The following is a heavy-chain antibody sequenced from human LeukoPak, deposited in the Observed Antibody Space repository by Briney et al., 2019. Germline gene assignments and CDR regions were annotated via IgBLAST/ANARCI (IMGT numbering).Heavy chain of an antibody. D-gene: IGHD4-23*01. Sequence: GGSLRLSCAASGFSFQYYWMAWVRQAPGMGLEWVAHIKEDGTQKFYVDSVRGRFTISKDDTRNALYLQMNSLRDEDTAIYYCVRGGWELDYWGQGTLVIVSS. CDR2: IKEDGTQK. CDR3: VRGGWELDY. V-gene: IGHV3-7*01. J-gene: IGHJ4*02. CDR1: GFSFQYYW.